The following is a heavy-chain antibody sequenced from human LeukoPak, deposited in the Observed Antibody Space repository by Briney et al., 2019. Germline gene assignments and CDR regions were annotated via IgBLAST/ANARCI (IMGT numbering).Heavy chain of an antibody. CDR1: GFTFNIYW. CDR2: ISSDGSIT. Sequence: HPGGSPRLSCAASGFTFNIYWMHSVRQAPGKGLVWVALISSDGSITSYADSVKGRFTISRDNAKNTVYLQMNSLRVEDTAVYYCARRVGSSESSYYFDYWGQGTLVTVSS. CDR3: ARRVGSSESSYYFDY. D-gene: IGHD3-22*01. V-gene: IGHV3-74*01. J-gene: IGHJ4*02.